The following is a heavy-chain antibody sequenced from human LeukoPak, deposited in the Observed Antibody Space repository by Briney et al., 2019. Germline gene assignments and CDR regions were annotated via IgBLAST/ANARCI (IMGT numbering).Heavy chain of an antibody. CDR2: IYTSVIT. Sequence: SETLSLTCTVSGGSISSYYWSWIRQPPGEGLEWIGRIYTSVITNYNASLKSRVTMSVDTSKNQFYLKLSSVTAADTAVYYCARDQYCSGGSCQNYYYYMDVWGKGTTVTVSS. D-gene: IGHD2-15*01. CDR1: GGSISSYY. V-gene: IGHV4-4*07. J-gene: IGHJ6*03. CDR3: ARDQYCSGGSCQNYYYYMDV.